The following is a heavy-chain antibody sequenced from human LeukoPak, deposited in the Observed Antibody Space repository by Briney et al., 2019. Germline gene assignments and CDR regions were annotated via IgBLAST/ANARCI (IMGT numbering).Heavy chain of an antibody. CDR1: GGSISSYY. J-gene: IGHJ5*02. V-gene: IGHV4-4*07. CDR3: ASTHIPTVVAGFDP. Sequence: SETLSLTCTVSGGSISSYYWSWIRQPAGKGLEWIGRIYTSGSTNYNPSLKSRVTMSVDTSKNQFSLKLSSVTAADTAVYYCASTHIPTVVAGFDPWGQGTLVTVSS. CDR2: IYTSGST. D-gene: IGHD2-15*01.